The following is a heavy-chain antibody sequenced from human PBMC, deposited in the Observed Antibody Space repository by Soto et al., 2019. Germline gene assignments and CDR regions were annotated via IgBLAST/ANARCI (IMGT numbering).Heavy chain of an antibody. D-gene: IGHD3-3*01. CDR2: FDAEDGAA. CDR3: AKSMRGFWLPFDF. Sequence: ALVKVSCKVSGYTLTELSMHWVRQAPGKGLEWMGVFDAEDGAASYAQNFQGRVTMTVDTSTDTAYMEVTSLRSEDTAVYYCAKSMRGFWLPFDFWGQETLVTVSS. CDR1: GYTLTELS. J-gene: IGHJ4*02. V-gene: IGHV1-24*01.